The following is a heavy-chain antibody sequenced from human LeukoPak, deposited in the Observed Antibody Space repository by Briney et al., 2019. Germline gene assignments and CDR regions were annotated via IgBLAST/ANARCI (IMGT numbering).Heavy chain of an antibody. CDR2: IYYSGST. CDR3: ARGGPYSGSYFDY. V-gene: IGHV4-59*12. J-gene: IGHJ4*02. CDR1: GGSISSYY. D-gene: IGHD1-26*01. Sequence: SETLSLTCTVSGGSISSYYWSWIRQPPGKGLEWIGYIYYSGSTNYNPSLKSRVTISVDTSKNQFSLKLSSVTAADTAVYYCARGGPYSGSYFDYWGQGTLVTVSS.